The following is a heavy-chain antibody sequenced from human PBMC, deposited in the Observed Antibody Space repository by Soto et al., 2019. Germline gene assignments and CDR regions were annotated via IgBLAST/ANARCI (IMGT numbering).Heavy chain of an antibody. V-gene: IGHV4-59*01. CDR2: IAKNGGT. CDR1: GDSISTNQ. D-gene: IGHD3-10*01. CDR3: ARDRLGSLDY. Sequence: TSETLSLTCTVSGDSISTNQWGWIRQPPGKGLEWIGYIAKNGGTNYNPSLKSRLTMSKDMSRNQFSLKLSSVTAADTAVYYCARDRLGSLDYWGQGTLVTVSS. J-gene: IGHJ4*02.